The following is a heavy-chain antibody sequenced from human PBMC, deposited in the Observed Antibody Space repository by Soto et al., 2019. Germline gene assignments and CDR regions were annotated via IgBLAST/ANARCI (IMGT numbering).Heavy chain of an antibody. CDR1: GFTFSGSW. Sequence: EMQLVESGGGLVRPGGSLRLSCAASGFTFSGSWMAWVRQAPGKGLEWVANIKQDEGEKYYADSVKGRFTISRDNANNSLYLQMSGLRDEETATYYWAKWGGYDYWTVLDPGGQGTLVTVSS. CDR3: AKWGGYDYWTVLDP. D-gene: IGHD3-3*01. V-gene: IGHV3-7*01. J-gene: IGHJ5*02. CDR2: IKQDEGEK.